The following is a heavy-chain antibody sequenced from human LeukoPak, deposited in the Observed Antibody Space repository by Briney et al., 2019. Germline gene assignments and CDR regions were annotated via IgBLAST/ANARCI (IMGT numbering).Heavy chain of an antibody. Sequence: PGGSLRLSCAASGFTFSSYAMSWVRQAPGKGLEWVSVIYSGGSTYYADSVKGRFTISRDNSKNTLYLQMNSLRAEDTAVYYCASSGITIFGVVMRYFDYWGQGTLVTVSS. CDR1: GFTFSSYA. CDR3: ASSGITIFGVVMRYFDY. V-gene: IGHV3-66*02. CDR2: IYSGGST. D-gene: IGHD3-3*01. J-gene: IGHJ4*02.